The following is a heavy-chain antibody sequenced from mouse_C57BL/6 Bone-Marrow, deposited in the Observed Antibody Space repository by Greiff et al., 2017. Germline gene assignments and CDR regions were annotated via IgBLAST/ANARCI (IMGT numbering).Heavy chain of an antibody. J-gene: IGHJ4*01. CDR3: ARHDDYDGNYAMDY. D-gene: IGHD2-4*01. Sequence: EVQGVESGGDLVKPGGSLKLSCAASGFTFSSYGMSWVRQTPDKRLEWVATISSGGSYTYYPDSVKGRFTISRDNAKNTLYLQMSSLKSEDTAMYYCARHDDYDGNYAMDYWGQGTSVTVSS. V-gene: IGHV5-6*01. CDR1: GFTFSSYG. CDR2: ISSGGSYT.